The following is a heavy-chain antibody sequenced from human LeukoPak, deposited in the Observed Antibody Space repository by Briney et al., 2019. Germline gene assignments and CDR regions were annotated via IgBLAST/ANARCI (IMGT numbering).Heavy chain of an antibody. CDR2: INPSGGST. CDR3: ARDSDLYYYDSSGYYSY. D-gene: IGHD3-22*01. Sequence: GASVKVSCKASGYTFTSYYMHWVRQAPGQGLEWMGIINPSGGSTSYAQKFQGRVTVTRDTSTSTVYMELSSLRSEDTAVYYCARDSDLYYYDSSGYYSYWGQGTLVTVSS. J-gene: IGHJ4*02. V-gene: IGHV1-46*01. CDR1: GYTFTSYY.